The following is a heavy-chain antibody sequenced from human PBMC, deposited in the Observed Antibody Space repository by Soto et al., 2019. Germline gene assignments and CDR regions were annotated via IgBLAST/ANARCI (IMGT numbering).Heavy chain of an antibody. J-gene: IGHJ6*02. CDR3: AKGCEISIYYEGMDV. V-gene: IGHV3-9*01. CDR2: ISWNSGSI. Sequence: PRGSLRLSCAAFGFTFDDYAMHWVRQAPGQGLEWVSGISWNSGSIGYADSVKGRLTISRDNAKKSQYLQMHSPRVEGTALYYCAKGCEISIYYEGMDVWGQGTTGTGSS. CDR1: GFTFDDYA. D-gene: IGHD3-3*01.